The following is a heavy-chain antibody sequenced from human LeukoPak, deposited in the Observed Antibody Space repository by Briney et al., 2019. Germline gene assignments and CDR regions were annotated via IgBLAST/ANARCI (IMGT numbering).Heavy chain of an antibody. V-gene: IGHV3-53*01. CDR3: ARAMRVAAAEYFFDY. J-gene: IGHJ4*02. CDR1: GVSVSGNY. CDR2: IYPGGSS. Sequence: GGSLRLSCAASGVSVSGNYMSWVRQAPGKGLEWVSVIYPGGSSYYADSVKGRFTISRDNPKNTLYLQMNSLRAEDTAVYYCARAMRVAAAEYFFDYWGQGTLVTVSS. D-gene: IGHD6-13*01.